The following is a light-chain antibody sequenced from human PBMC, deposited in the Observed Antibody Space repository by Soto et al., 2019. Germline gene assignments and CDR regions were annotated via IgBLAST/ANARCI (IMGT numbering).Light chain of an antibody. CDR1: QSVSNY. Sequence: EIVWTQSPATLSLSPGERATLSCRASQSVSNYLAWYQQKPGQAPRLLIYGASTRATGIPDRFSGSGSGTDLTLTINRVAPEDLAVYYCQQRSNWLFGPGTKVDIK. J-gene: IGKJ3*01. CDR3: QQRSNWL. V-gene: IGKV3-11*01. CDR2: GAS.